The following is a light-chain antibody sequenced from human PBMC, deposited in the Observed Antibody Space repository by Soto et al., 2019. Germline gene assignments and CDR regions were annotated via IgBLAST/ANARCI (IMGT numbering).Light chain of an antibody. CDR1: QSISTW. V-gene: IGKV1-5*03. J-gene: IGKJ1*01. CDR2: KAS. CDR3: QQYNSYSPT. Sequence: DIQMTQSPSTLSASVGDRVTITCRASQSISTWLAWYQQEPGKAPKLLIHKASSLQSGVPSRFSGSGSRTAFTLTISSLHPDDFATYYCQQYNSYSPTFGQGTRVEIK.